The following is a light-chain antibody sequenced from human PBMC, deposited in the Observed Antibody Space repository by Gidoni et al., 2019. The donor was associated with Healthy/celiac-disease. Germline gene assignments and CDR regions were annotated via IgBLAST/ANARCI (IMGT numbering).Light chain of an antibody. Sequence: EIELTQSPATLSLSPGERATLSCRASQSVSSYVAWYQQKPGQAPRLLIYDACNRATGIPARFSGSGSGTDFTLTISSLEPEDFAVYYCQQRSNWPGTFGQGTKVEIK. CDR2: DAC. CDR1: QSVSSY. V-gene: IGKV3-11*01. CDR3: QQRSNWPGT. J-gene: IGKJ1*01.